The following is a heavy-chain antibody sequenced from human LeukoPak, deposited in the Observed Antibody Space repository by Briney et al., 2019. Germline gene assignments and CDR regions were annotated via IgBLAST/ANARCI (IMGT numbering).Heavy chain of an antibody. CDR3: ARHYSSGWYPFDY. CDR2: IYHSGDR. CDR1: GFSITSGYY. V-gene: IGHV4-38-2*01. J-gene: IGHJ4*02. Sequence: KPSETLSLTCAASGFSITSGYYWGWIRQPPGKGLEWIGSIYHSGDRNFNPSLKSRVSISVDTSNNQFSLELSSVTAADTAVYYCARHYSSGWYPFDYWGQGTLVTVSS. D-gene: IGHD6-19*01.